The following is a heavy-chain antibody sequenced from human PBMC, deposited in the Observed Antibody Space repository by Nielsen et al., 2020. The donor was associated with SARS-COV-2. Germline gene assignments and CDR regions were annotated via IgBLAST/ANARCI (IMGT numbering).Heavy chain of an antibody. D-gene: IGHD4-17*01. CDR2: LSGSGGST. V-gene: IGHV3-23*01. J-gene: IGHJ4*02. CDR1: GFAFSKYA. CDR3: AKDGTRGDYSYFDY. Sequence: GGSLRLSCAASGFAFSKYAMSWVRQAPGKGLELVSALSGSGGSTYSHYADSVKGRFTISRDNSKNTLYLQMNSLRAEDTAVYYCAKDGTRGDYSYFDYWGQGTLVTVSS.